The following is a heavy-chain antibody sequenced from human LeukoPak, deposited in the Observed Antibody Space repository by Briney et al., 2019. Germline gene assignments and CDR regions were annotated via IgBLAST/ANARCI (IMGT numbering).Heavy chain of an antibody. CDR3: ARTGTTPYY. D-gene: IGHD4-11*01. V-gene: IGHV3-48*01. J-gene: IGHJ4*02. Sequence: PGGSLRLSCAASGFTFSSYSMNWVRQAPGKGLEGVSYISSSSSTIYYADSVKGRFTISRDNAKNSLYLQMNSLRADDVAVYYCARTGTTPYYGGQGTLVTVSS. CDR2: ISSSSSTI. CDR1: GFTFSSYS.